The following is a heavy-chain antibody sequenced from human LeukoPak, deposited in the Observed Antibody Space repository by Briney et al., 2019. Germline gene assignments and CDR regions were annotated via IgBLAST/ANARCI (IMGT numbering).Heavy chain of an antibody. Sequence: SETLSLTCTVSGDSISSSSYYWGWIRQPPGKGLEWIGSIYYSGSTYYNPSLKSRVTISVDTSKNQFSLKLSSVTAADTAVYYCARSQLASGWYVGWFDPWGQGTLVTVSS. J-gene: IGHJ5*02. CDR1: GDSISSSSYY. D-gene: IGHD6-19*01. V-gene: IGHV4-39*07. CDR3: ARSQLASGWYVGWFDP. CDR2: IYYSGST.